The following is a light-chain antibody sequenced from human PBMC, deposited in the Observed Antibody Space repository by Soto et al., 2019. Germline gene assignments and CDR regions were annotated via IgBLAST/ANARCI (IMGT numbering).Light chain of an antibody. CDR3: QHRSNWPPSR. CDR1: QSVSSY. CDR2: DAS. J-gene: IGKJ5*01. Sequence: DIVLTQSPATLSLSPGERATISCRASQSVSSYLAWYQQKFGQAPRLLIYDASNRATGIPARFSGSGSGTDFTLTISSLETEDFSVYYCQHRSNWPPSRFGQGTRVEI. V-gene: IGKV3-11*01.